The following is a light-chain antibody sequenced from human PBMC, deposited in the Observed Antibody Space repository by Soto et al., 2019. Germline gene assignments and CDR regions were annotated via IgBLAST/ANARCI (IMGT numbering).Light chain of an antibody. Sequence: QSALTQPRSVSGSPGQSVTISCTGTSSDVGGYNYVSWYQQQPGKAPKLMIYDVSKRPSGVPDRFSGSKSGNTASLTISGLQAEDEDDYYCGSYAGSYTHVFGTGTKLTVL. CDR3: GSYAGSYTHV. CDR2: DVS. V-gene: IGLV2-11*01. CDR1: SSDVGGYNY. J-gene: IGLJ1*01.